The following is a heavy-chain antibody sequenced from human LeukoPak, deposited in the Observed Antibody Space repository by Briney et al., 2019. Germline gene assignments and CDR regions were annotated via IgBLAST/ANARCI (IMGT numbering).Heavy chain of an antibody. J-gene: IGHJ4*02. Sequence: ASVKVSCKASGGTFSSYTISWVRQAPGQGLEWMGGIIPLFGTPDYAQKFQDRLTITADKSTSTAYMELSSLRSEDTAVYYCAIQRGGSSSWWSYWGQGTLVTVSS. V-gene: IGHV1-69*06. D-gene: IGHD6-13*01. CDR1: GGTFSSYT. CDR2: IIPLFGTP. CDR3: AIQRGGSSSWWSY.